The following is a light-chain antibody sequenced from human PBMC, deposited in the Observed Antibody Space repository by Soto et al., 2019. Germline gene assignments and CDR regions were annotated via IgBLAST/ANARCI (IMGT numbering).Light chain of an antibody. CDR2: DAS. Sequence: EIVMTQSPAPLSASPGEGATLSCKAGQNVYNNLAWYQQRPGQPPRLLIYDASPRANGISARFSGSGYGTEFPLPISSLQSEDFAVYFCQQCRNWPLTFGGGTKVEIK. V-gene: IGKV3-15*01. CDR1: QNVYNN. CDR3: QQCRNWPLT. J-gene: IGKJ4*01.